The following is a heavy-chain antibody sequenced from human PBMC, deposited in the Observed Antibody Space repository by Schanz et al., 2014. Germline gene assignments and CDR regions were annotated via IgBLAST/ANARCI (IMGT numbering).Heavy chain of an antibody. D-gene: IGHD4-17*01. CDR2: INAANGNT. Sequence: QVQLVQSGAEVKKPGASGKVSCKASGDSFISHAIHWERQAPGQWLDWMGWINAANGNTNYSQKFQGRVSITADRSTSTAYMELSSMRTEDTAVYYCARGYGDSHTDYWGQGALVTVSS. CDR3: ARGYGDSHTDY. CDR1: GDSFISHA. J-gene: IGHJ4*02. V-gene: IGHV1-3*01.